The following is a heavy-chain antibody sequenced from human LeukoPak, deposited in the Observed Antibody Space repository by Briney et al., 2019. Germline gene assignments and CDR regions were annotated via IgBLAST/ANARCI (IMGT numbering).Heavy chain of an antibody. V-gene: IGHV3-23*01. D-gene: IGHD1-7*01. CDR3: AKSATGTTSNWFDP. J-gene: IGHJ5*02. CDR2: ISGSGGTT. Sequence: TGGSLRLSCAASGFTFSSYAMSWVRQAPGKGLEWVSAISGSGGTTYYADSVKGRFTISRDNSKSTLYLQMNSLRAEDTAVYYCAKSATGTTSNWFDPWGQGTLVTVSS. CDR1: GFTFSSYA.